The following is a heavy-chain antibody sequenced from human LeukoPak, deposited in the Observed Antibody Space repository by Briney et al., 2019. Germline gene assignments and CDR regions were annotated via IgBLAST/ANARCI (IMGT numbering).Heavy chain of an antibody. CDR3: ARDYRVYGSGSSGDPPDY. V-gene: IGHV3-11*04. Sequence: GGSLRLSCAASGFTFSDYYMSWIRQAPGKGLEWVSYISSSGSTIYYADSVKGRFTISRDNAKNSLYLQMNSLRAEDTAVYYCARDYRVYGSGSSGDPPDYWGQGTLVTVSS. CDR1: GFTFSDYY. J-gene: IGHJ4*02. D-gene: IGHD3-10*01. CDR2: ISSSGSTI.